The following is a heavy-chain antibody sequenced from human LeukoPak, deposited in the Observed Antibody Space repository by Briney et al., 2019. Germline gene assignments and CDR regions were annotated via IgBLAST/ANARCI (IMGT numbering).Heavy chain of an antibody. CDR3: AREIRRDSSGSDAFDI. J-gene: IGHJ3*02. V-gene: IGHV1-46*01. Sequence: ASVKVSCKASGYTFTSYYMHWVRQALGQGLEWMGIINPSGGSTSYAQKFQGRVTMTRDTSTSTVYMELSSLRSEDTAVYYCAREIRRDSSGSDAFDIWGQGTMVTVSS. CDR2: INPSGGST. D-gene: IGHD3-22*01. CDR1: GYTFTSYY.